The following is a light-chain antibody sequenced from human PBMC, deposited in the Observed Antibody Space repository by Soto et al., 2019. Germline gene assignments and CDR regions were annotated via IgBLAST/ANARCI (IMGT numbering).Light chain of an antibody. J-gene: IGKJ5*01. V-gene: IGKV3D-15*01. CDR3: QPYNSWPIT. CDR1: QNINSD. Sequence: EIVMTQSPATLSVSPGESATLSCRASQNINSDLAWYVQKPCQAPRRVIYGASICGTDVPPRFAGSGSGTEFTLTISGLQSEDFAVDYCQPYNSWPITFGQGTRL. CDR2: GAS.